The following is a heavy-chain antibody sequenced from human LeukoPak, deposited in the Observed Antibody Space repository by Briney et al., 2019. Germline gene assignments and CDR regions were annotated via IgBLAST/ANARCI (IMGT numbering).Heavy chain of an antibody. J-gene: IGHJ3*02. D-gene: IGHD5-12*01. CDR3: ARPGYSGYESDAFDI. V-gene: IGHV5-51*01. CDR2: IYPGDSDT. Sequence: GESLKISCKGSGYSFTSYWIGWVRQMPGKGLEWMGIIYPGDSDTRYSPSFQGQVTISADKSISTAYLQWSSLKASDTAMYYCARPGYSGYESDAFDIWGQGTMVTVSS. CDR1: GYSFTSYW.